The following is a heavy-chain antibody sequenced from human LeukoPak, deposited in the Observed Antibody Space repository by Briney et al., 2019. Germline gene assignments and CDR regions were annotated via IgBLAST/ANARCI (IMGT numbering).Heavy chain of an antibody. J-gene: IGHJ4*02. V-gene: IGHV1-46*01. CDR2: ISPSGGST. CDR1: GYTFTGYW. Sequence: ASVKVSCKAFGYTFTGYWMHWVRQAPGQGPEWMGVISPSGGSTIYAQKFKGRVTLTRDMSTSTDYLELSSLRSEDTAVYYCARDFNVGSETDRKQWLLGYWGQGTLVTVSS. CDR3: ARDFNVGSETDRKQWLLGY. D-gene: IGHD6-19*01.